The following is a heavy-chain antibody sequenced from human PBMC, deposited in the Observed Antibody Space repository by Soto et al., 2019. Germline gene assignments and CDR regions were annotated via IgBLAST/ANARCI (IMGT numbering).Heavy chain of an antibody. CDR2: ISSTTNYI. CDR1: GLTFTRYS. V-gene: IGHV3-21*01. J-gene: IGHJ4*02. Sequence: GGSLRLSCAASGLTFTRYSMNWVRQAPGKGLEWVSSISSTTNYIYYADSMKGRFTVSRDNAKNSVYLEMNSLSAEDTAVYYCARESEDLTSNFDYWGQGTLVTVSS. CDR3: ARESEDLTSNFDY.